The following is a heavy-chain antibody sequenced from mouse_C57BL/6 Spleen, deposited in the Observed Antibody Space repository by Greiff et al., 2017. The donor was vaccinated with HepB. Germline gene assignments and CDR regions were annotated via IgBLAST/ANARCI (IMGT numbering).Heavy chain of an antibody. CDR2: INPNNGGT. Sequence: VQLQQSGPELVKPGASVKISCKASGYTFTDYYMNWVKQSHGKSLEWIGDINPNNGGTSYNQKFKGKATLTVDKSSSTAYMELRSLTSEDSAVYYCARLLRCFDYWGQGTTLTVSS. CDR3: ARLLRCFDY. D-gene: IGHD1-1*01. J-gene: IGHJ2*01. CDR1: GYTFTDYY. V-gene: IGHV1-26*01.